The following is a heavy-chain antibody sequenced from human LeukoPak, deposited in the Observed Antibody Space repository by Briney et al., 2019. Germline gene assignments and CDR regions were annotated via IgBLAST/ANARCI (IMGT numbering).Heavy chain of an antibody. CDR2: INPSGGST. V-gene: IGHV1-46*01. CDR3: ARVLGGSSTSSLHWYFDL. CDR1: GYTFTSYY. D-gene: IGHD2-2*01. J-gene: IGHJ2*01. Sequence: ASVKVSCKASGYTFTSYYMHWVRQAPGQGLEWMGIINPSGGSTSYAQKFQGRVTMTRDTSTSTVYMELSSLRSEDTAVYYCARVLGGSSTSSLHWYFDLWGRGTLVTVSS.